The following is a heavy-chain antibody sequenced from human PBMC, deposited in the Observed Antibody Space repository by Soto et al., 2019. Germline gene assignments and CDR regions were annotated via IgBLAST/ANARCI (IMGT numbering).Heavy chain of an antibody. V-gene: IGHV4-59*01. D-gene: IGHD5-12*01. CDR1: GSSISGFY. CDR2: VYYSGTH. Sequence: PSETLSLTCTVYGSSISGFYWSWVRQPPGRGLEWIGYVYYSGTHNYNPSLKSRLTISIDTSKNQFSLKLSSVTAADTAVCYCARVQMATLYFDSWGQGTLVTVSS. CDR3: ARVQMATLYFDS. J-gene: IGHJ4*02.